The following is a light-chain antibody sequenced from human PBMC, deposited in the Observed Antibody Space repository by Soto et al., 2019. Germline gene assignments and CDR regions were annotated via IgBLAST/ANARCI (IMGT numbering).Light chain of an antibody. V-gene: IGKV3-20*01. CDR1: QSVTSTY. Sequence: EIVLTQSPGTLSLSPGERATLSCRASQSVTSTYLAWYQQRPGQAPRLLIYAAYSRATGIPDRFSGSGSGTDFTLTISRLEPEDFAVYYCQQYGSSPALTFGGGTKVDIK. J-gene: IGKJ4*01. CDR3: QQYGSSPALT. CDR2: AAY.